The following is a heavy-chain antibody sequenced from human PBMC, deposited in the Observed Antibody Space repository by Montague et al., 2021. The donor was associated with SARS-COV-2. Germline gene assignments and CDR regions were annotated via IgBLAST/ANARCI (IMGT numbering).Heavy chain of an antibody. CDR1: GFTVSSNY. J-gene: IGHJ6*02. D-gene: IGHD3-10*01. V-gene: IGHV3-66*02. Sequence: SLRLSCAASGFTVSSNYLSWVRQAPGKGLEWVSVIYSGGSTYYAYSVXXLFTISRDNSKNTLYLQMNSLRAEDTAVYYCARDQRRYGSGSYYGPHYYYYGMDVWGQGTTVTVSS. CDR2: IYSGGST. CDR3: ARDQRRYGSGSYYGPHYYYYGMDV.